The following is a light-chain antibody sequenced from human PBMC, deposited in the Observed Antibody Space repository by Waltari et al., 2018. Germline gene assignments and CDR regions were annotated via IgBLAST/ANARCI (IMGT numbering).Light chain of an antibody. Sequence: DIQLTQSPSFLSASVGDRVTITCRASQAISSSLAWYQQKPGTAPKLLIYAASTLQSGVPSGFSVSGSGTEFTLTISSLQPEDFATYYCQQLDSFPITFGQGTRLEIK. CDR3: QQLDSFPIT. CDR2: AAS. V-gene: IGKV1-9*01. CDR1: QAISSS. J-gene: IGKJ5*01.